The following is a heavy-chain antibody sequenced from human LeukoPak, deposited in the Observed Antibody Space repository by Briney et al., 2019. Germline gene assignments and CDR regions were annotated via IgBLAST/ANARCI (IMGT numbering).Heavy chain of an antibody. CDR1: GYSISSGYY. D-gene: IGHD1-7*01. CDR2: IYHSGST. V-gene: IGHV4-38-2*01. CDR3: ARGGTLDAFDI. Sequence: PSETLSLTCAVSGYSISSGYYWGWIRQPPGKGLEWIGSIYHSGSTYYNPCLKSRVTISVDTSKNQFSLKLSSVTAADTAVYYCARGGTLDAFDIWGQGTMVTVSS. J-gene: IGHJ3*02.